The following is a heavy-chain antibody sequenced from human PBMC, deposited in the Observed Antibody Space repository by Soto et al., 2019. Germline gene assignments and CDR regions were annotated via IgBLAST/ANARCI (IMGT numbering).Heavy chain of an antibody. CDR3: ARQHFQQLSWHGP. CDR1: GGSISSTSYY. V-gene: IGHV4-39*01. CDR2: IFYSGST. Sequence: PSETLSLTCTVSGGSISSTSYYWGWIRQPPGKGLEWIGSIFYSGSTYYNPSLKSRVTTSVDTSKNQISLKLSSVTAADTAVYYCARQHFQQLSWHGPWGQGTLVTVSS. D-gene: IGHD6-13*01. J-gene: IGHJ5*02.